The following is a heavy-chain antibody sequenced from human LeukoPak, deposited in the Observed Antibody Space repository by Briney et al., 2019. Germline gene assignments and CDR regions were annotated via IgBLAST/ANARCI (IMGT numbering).Heavy chain of an antibody. Sequence: GGSLRLSXAASGFTFSSYGMHWVRQAPGKGLEWVAVIWYDGSNKYYADSVKGRFTISRDNSKNTLYLQMNSLRAEDTAVYYCAKDLISGRWLQYAGDYWGQGTLVTVSS. CDR3: AKDLISGRWLQYAGDY. CDR1: GFTFSSYG. J-gene: IGHJ4*02. D-gene: IGHD5-24*01. V-gene: IGHV3-33*06. CDR2: IWYDGSNK.